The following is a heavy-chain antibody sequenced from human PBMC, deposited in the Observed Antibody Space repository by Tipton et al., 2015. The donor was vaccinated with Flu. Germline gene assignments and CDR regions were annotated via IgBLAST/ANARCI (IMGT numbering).Heavy chain of an antibody. J-gene: IGHJ6*02. CDR1: GFSFNNRG. CDR2: ISSSGSTI. D-gene: IGHD3-22*01. V-gene: IGHV3-48*04. Sequence: VQSGGGVVHPGRSLRLSCAASGISAASGFSFNNRGMHWVRQAPGKGLEWVSYISSSGSTIYYADSVKGRFTISRDNAKNSLYLQMNSLRAEDTAVYYCVVGYNYYDSSGYSPPAAYYYYYGMDVWGQGTTVTVSS. CDR3: VVGYNYYDSSGYSPPAAYYYYYGMDV.